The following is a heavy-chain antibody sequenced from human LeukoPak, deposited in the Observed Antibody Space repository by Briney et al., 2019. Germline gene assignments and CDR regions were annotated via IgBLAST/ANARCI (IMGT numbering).Heavy chain of an antibody. Sequence: SETLSLTCTVSGDSISSYYWSWIRQPAGKGLEWIGRIYTSGNSKYNPSLKSRVTIAVETSKNQFSLKLSSVTAADKSVYYCARSCRILDIVATIRARLGGNGFDIWGQGTMVTVSS. CDR1: GDSISSYY. CDR2: IYTSGNS. D-gene: IGHD5-12*01. CDR3: ARSCRILDIVATIRARLGGNGFDI. V-gene: IGHV4-4*07. J-gene: IGHJ3*02.